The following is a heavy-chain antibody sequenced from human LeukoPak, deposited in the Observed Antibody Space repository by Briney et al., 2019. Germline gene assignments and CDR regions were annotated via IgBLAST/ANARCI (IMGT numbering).Heavy chain of an antibody. Sequence: SVKVSCKASGGTFSSYAISWVRQAPGQGLEWMGGIIPIFGTANYAQKFQGRVTITADESTSTAYMELSSLRSEDTAAYYCARGDTAMVTVAWFDPWGQGTLVTVSS. CDR2: IIPIFGTA. J-gene: IGHJ5*02. V-gene: IGHV1-69*01. CDR1: GGTFSSYA. D-gene: IGHD5-18*01. CDR3: ARGDTAMVTVAWFDP.